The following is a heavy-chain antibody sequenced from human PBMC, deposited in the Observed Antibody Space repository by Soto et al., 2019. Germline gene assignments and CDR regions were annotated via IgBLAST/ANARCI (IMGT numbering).Heavy chain of an antibody. J-gene: IGHJ4*02. Sequence: TSETLSLTCSVSGDSMSSTAYYWSWIRQHPGKGLEWIAYIYHSGDTHYNPSLRRRITISVDTSKNQFSLKLTSVTDADTAVYYCASTYAGYLDNWGQGTLVTVSS. CDR3: ASTYAGYLDN. V-gene: IGHV4-31*03. CDR1: GDSMSSTAYY. D-gene: IGHD2-2*01. CDR2: IYHSGDT.